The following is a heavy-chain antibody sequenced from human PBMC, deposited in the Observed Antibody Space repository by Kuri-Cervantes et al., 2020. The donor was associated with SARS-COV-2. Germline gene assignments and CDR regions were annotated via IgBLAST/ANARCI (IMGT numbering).Heavy chain of an antibody. D-gene: IGHD3-10*01. CDR2: ISYEGSIK. CDR3: ARDLKWFGELLVDY. CDR1: GFTFNNYA. Sequence: GESLKISCAASGFTFNNYAFHWVRQPPGKGLQWLAFISYEGSIKHYADSVKGRLSVSRDSSKNTLYLQMNSLRAEDTAVYYCARDLKWFGELLVDYWAREPWSPSPQ. J-gene: IGHJ4*02. V-gene: IGHV3-30*04.